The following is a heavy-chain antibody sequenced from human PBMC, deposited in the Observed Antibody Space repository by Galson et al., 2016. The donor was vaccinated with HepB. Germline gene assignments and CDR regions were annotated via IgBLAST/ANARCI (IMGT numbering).Heavy chain of an antibody. CDR2: IVVGSGNT. J-gene: IGHJ6*02. CDR1: STSA. D-gene: IGHD1-1*01. Sequence: SVKVSCKASSTSAIQWVRQARGQRLEWIGWIVVGSGNTNYAQKFQERVTITRDMSTSTAYMELSSLRSEDTAVYYCARQLRTDRATRGVDVWGQGTTVIVSS. CDR3: ARQLRTDRATRGVDV. V-gene: IGHV1-58*02.